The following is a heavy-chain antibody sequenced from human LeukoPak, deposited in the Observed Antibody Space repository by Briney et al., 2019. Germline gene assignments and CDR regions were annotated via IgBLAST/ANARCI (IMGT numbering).Heavy chain of an antibody. CDR3: ARGYSGYVANWFDP. CDR1: GFTFSSYA. D-gene: IGHD5-12*01. J-gene: IGHJ5*02. V-gene: IGHV3-23*01. Sequence: EGSPRLSCAASGFTFSSYAMSWVRQAPGKGLEWVSAISGSGGSTYYADSVKGRFTISRDNSKNTLYLQMNSLRAEDTAVYYCARGYSGYVANWFDPWGQGTLVTVSS. CDR2: ISGSGGST.